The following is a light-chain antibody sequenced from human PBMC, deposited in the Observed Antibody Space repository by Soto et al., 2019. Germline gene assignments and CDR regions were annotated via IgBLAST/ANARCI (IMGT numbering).Light chain of an antibody. V-gene: IGKV3-15*01. CDR1: QSFSSTY. Sequence: ETVLTQSPGTLSLSPGERATLSCRASQSFSSTYLAWYQQKPGQAPRLLIYGVSTRATGISARFSGGGSVTEFTLTISSLQSEDFAVYYCQQYEKWPPSITFGQGTGLEIK. CDR3: QQYEKWPPSIT. J-gene: IGKJ5*01. CDR2: GVS.